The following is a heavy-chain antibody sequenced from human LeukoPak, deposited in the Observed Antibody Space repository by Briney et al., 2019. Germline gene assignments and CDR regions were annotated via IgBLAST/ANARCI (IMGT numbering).Heavy chain of an antibody. CDR1: GFTFSSYG. D-gene: IGHD6-19*01. J-gene: IGHJ5*02. V-gene: IGHV3-23*01. CDR3: AKAAVAGQNANNWFDP. CDR2: ISGSGGST. Sequence: PGGSLRLSCAASGFTFSSYGMSWVRQAPGKGLEWVSAISGSGGSTYYADSVKGRFTISRDNSKNTLYLQMNSLRAEDTAVYYCAKAAVAGQNANNWFDPWGQGTLVTVSS.